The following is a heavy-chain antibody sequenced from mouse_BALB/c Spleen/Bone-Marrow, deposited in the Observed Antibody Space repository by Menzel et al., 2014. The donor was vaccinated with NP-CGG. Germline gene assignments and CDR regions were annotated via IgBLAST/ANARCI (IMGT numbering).Heavy chain of an antibody. CDR1: GYTFTSYD. D-gene: IGHD2-1*01. CDR3: ARRRIYYGNYDYAMDY. CDR2: IYPGDGST. J-gene: IGHJ4*01. V-gene: IGHV1S33*01. Sequence: SGPELVKPGALVKISCKASGYTFTSYDINWVKQRPGQGLEWIGWIYPGDGSTKYNEKFKGKATLTADKSSSTAYMQLSSLTSENSAVYFCARRRIYYGNYDYAMDYWGQGTPVTVSS.